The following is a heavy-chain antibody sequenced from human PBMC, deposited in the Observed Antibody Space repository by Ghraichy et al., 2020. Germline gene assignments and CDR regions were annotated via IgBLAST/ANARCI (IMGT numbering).Heavy chain of an antibody. Sequence: GGSRLSCAASGFTFSSYWMSWVRQVPGKGLEWVANIKQDGSEKYYVDSVKGRFTISRDNAKHSLHLQMNSLRAEDTAVYYCARVKYSVGTFDLWGQGTMVTVSS. J-gene: IGHJ3*01. CDR3: ARVKYSVGTFDL. CDR2: IKQDGSEK. D-gene: IGHD5/OR15-5a*01. V-gene: IGHV3-7*04. CDR1: GFTFSSYW.